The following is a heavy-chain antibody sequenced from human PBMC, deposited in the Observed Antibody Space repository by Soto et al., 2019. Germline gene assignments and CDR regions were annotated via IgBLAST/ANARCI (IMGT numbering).Heavy chain of an antibody. CDR3: VRDASSGSKFDY. Sequence: PGGSLRLSCAASGFTFSSYAMSWVRQAPGKGLEWVSAISGSGGSTYYADSVKGRFTISRDNSKNSLYLQMDSLRAEDTAVYYCVRDASSGSKFDYWGQGTLVTVSS. J-gene: IGHJ4*02. CDR2: ISGSGGST. V-gene: IGHV3-23*01. D-gene: IGHD6-19*01. CDR1: GFTFSSYA.